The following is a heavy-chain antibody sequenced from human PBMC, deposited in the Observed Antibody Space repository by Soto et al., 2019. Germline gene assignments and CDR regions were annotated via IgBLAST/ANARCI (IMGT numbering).Heavy chain of an antibody. CDR2: IWYDGSNK. J-gene: IGHJ6*02. D-gene: IGHD6-13*01. Sequence: GGSLRLSCAASGFTFSSYGMHWVRQAPGKGLEWVAVIWYDGSNKYYADSVKGRFTISRDNSKNTLYLQMNSLRAEDTAVYYCARDPAPSWGDSSSWNVNYYYYYGMDVWGQGTTVTVSS. CDR1: GFTFSSYG. CDR3: ARDPAPSWGDSSSWNVNYYYYYGMDV. V-gene: IGHV3-33*01.